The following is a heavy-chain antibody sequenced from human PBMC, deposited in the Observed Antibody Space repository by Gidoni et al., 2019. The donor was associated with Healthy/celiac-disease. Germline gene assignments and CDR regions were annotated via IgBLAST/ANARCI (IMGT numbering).Heavy chain of an antibody. CDR2: IYYSGST. J-gene: IGHJ5*02. Sequence: QLQLQASGPGLVKPSETLSLTCPVSGGSISSSSYYWGWIRQPPGKGLEWIGSIYYSGSTYYNPSLKSRVTISVDTSKNQFSLKLSSVTAADTAVYYCARHSVPSWFDPWGQGTLVTVSS. CDR1: GGSISSSSYY. CDR3: ARHSVPSWFDP. V-gene: IGHV4-39*01.